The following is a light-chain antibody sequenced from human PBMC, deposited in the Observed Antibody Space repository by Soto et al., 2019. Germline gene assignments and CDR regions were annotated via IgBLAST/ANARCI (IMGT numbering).Light chain of an antibody. CDR1: QSVDGGY. CDR3: QHLGTSLT. V-gene: IGKV3-20*01. Sequence: EIVLTQSPGTLSLSPGERATLYCRASQSVDGGYLAWYQQKPGQAPRLLIYGASSRATGIPDRFSGSGSGTDFTITISRLETEDFALFYCQHLGTSLTFGPGTRGDI. CDR2: GAS. J-gene: IGKJ3*01.